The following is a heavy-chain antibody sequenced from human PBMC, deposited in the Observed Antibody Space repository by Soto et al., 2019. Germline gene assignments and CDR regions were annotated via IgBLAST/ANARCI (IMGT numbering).Heavy chain of an antibody. CDR3: ARDFASTVVTPHY. CDR2: ISYDGSNK. CDR1: GFTFSIYD. V-gene: IGHV3-30-3*01. D-gene: IGHD4-17*01. Sequence: QVQLVESGGGVVQPGRSLRLSCAASGFTFSIYDMDCVRQAPGKGLEWVAVISYDGSNKYYADSVKGRFTISRDNSKNTLYLQMNSLRAEDTAVYSCARDFASTVVTPHYWGQGTLVTVSS. J-gene: IGHJ4*02.